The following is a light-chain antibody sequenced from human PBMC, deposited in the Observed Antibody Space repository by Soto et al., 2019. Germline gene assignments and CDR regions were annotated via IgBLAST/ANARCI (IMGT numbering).Light chain of an antibody. Sequence: DIVLTQSPGTLSLSPGERATLSCRASQSVSSKYLAWYQQKPGQAPRVLIYGASIRATGIPERFSGSGSGTDFPLTISSLEPEDFAVYYCQHRSSWPGAFGPGTKVDIK. CDR3: QHRSSWPGA. CDR2: GAS. V-gene: IGKV3D-20*02. CDR1: QSVSSKY. J-gene: IGKJ3*01.